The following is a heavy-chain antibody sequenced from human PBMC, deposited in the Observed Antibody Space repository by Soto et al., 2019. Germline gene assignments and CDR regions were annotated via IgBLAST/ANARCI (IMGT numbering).Heavy chain of an antibody. V-gene: IGHV1-46*01. D-gene: IGHD6-19*01. Sequence: DSLKVSCKASGYTFTSYYMHWVRQAPGQGLEWMGIINPRGGSTSYAQKFQGRVTMTRDTSTSTVYMELSRLRSEDTAGYYCARDRGSGCVEVRYYFDYWGQGTLVTVSS. CDR2: INPRGGST. J-gene: IGHJ4*02. CDR1: GYTFTSYY. CDR3: ARDRGSGCVEVRYYFDY.